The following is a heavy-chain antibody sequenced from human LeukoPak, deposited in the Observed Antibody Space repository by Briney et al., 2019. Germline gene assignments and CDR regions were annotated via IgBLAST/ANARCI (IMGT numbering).Heavy chain of an antibody. CDR2: IHYSGSN. J-gene: IGHJ4*02. CDR3: ARHGTVSSGSYFDY. Sequence: SETLSLTCSVSGGSVTSYYWSWIRQPPGKGLEWIGHIHYSGSNNYNPSLKSRVNMFVDKSKNQISLRLSSVTAADTAVYYCARHGTVSSGSYFDYWGQGTQVTLS. CDR1: GGSVTSYY. V-gene: IGHV4-59*08. D-gene: IGHD1-26*01.